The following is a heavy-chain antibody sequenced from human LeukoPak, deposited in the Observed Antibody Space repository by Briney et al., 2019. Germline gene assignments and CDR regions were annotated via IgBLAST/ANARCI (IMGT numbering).Heavy chain of an antibody. CDR1: GFTFSSFW. CDR2: INQDGSEK. V-gene: IGHV3-7*01. D-gene: IGHD5/OR15-5a*01. Sequence: PGGSLRLSCAASGFTFSSFWMGWVRQAPGKGLEWVANINQDGSEKYCVGSVKGRFTISRDNAKNSLYLQMNSLRAEDTAVYYCAGRPSSTIPWGQGTLVTVSS. CDR3: AGRPSSTIP. J-gene: IGHJ4*02.